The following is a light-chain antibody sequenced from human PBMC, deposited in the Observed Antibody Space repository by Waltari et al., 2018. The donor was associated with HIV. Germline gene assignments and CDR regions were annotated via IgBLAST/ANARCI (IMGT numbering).Light chain of an antibody. CDR1: SSDVGGYNY. CDR3: SSYTSSSTPYV. Sequence: QSALTQPASVSGSPGQSITISCTGTSSDVGGYNYVSWYQQHPGKAPKLMVYEVSNRPSGVSNRCSCSKSANTASLTIAGLQAEDEAYYYCSSYTSSSTPYVFGTGTKVTVL. J-gene: IGLJ1*01. CDR2: EVS. V-gene: IGLV2-14*01.